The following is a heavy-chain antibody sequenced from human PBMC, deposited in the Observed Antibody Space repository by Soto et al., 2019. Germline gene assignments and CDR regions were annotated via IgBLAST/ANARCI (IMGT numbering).Heavy chain of an antibody. J-gene: IGHJ4*02. CDR3: ARAEDYGDYDDSDSLY. Sequence: EVQLVESGGGLVKPGGSLRLSCAASGFTFSSYSMNWVRQAPGKGLEWVSSISSSSSYIYYADSVKGRFTISRDNAKNSLYLQMNSLRAEDTAVYYCARAEDYGDYDDSDSLYWGQGTLVTVSS. D-gene: IGHD4-17*01. CDR2: ISSSSSYI. V-gene: IGHV3-21*01. CDR1: GFTFSSYS.